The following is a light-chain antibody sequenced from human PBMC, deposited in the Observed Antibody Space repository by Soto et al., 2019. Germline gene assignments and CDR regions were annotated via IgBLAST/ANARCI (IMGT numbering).Light chain of an antibody. CDR2: DVS. J-gene: IGLJ1*01. CDR3: SSYTSTSTLDV. CDR1: SSDIGGYNY. Sequence: QSALTQPASVSGSPGQSITISCTGTSSDIGGYNYVSWYQQLPGKVPKLIIYDVSNRPLGVSDRFSGSKSGNAASLTISGLQAEDEADYYCSSYTSTSTLDVFGTGTKVTVL. V-gene: IGLV2-14*03.